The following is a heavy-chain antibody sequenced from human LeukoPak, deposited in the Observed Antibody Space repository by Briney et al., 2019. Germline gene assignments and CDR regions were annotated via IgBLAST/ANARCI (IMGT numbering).Heavy chain of an antibody. V-gene: IGHV3-7*03. CDR1: GFTLTRYW. D-gene: IGHD6-13*01. J-gene: IGHJ4*02. CDR3: ARVGAAGFDY. CDR2: INEDGSEK. Sequence: XXLSCAXXGFTLTRYWMSWVRQAPGKGPEGVANINEDGSEKYYLDSVRGRFTFSRDNARNSLYLQMNSLRVEDAAVYFCARVGAAGFDYWGQGALVTVSS.